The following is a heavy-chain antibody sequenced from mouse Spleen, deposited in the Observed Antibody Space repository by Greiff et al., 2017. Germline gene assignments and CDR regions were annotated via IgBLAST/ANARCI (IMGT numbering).Heavy chain of an antibody. J-gene: IGHJ3*01. V-gene: IGHV5-15*01. Sequence: DVQLVESGGGLVKPGGSLKLSCAASGFTFSDYGMAWVRQAPGKGPEWVAFISNLAYSIYYADTVTGRFTISRENAKNTLYLEMSSLRSEDTAMYYCARHDYDGFAYWGQGTLVTVSA. D-gene: IGHD2-4*01. CDR1: GFTFSDYG. CDR2: ISNLAYSI. CDR3: ARHDYDGFAY.